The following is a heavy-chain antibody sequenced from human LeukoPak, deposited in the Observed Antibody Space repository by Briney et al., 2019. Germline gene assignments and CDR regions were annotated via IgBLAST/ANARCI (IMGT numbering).Heavy chain of an antibody. CDR1: GGSISTFY. D-gene: IGHD2-2*01. CDR2: IYYSGST. J-gene: IGHJ5*02. CDR3: ARDPQYCSSTSCNNWFDP. Sequence: PSETLSLTCTVSGGSISTFYWSWLRQPPGKGLEWIGYIYYSGSTNYNPSLKSRVTISVDTSKNQFSLRLSSVTAADTAVYYCARDPQYCSSTSCNNWFDPWGQGTLVTVSS. V-gene: IGHV4-59*01.